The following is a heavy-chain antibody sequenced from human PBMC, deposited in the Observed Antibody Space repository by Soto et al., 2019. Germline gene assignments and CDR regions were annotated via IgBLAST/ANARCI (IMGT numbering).Heavy chain of an antibody. CDR1: GGSFSGYY. J-gene: IGHJ4*02. V-gene: IGHV4-34*01. D-gene: IGHD3-22*01. CDR2: INHSGST. CDR3: AREIYDSSGYYYAD. Sequence: TLSLTCAVYGGSFSGYYWSWIRQPPGKGLEWIGEINHSGSTNYNPSLKSRVTISVDTSKNQFSLKLSSVTAADTAVYYCAREIYDSSGYYYADWGQGTLVTVAS.